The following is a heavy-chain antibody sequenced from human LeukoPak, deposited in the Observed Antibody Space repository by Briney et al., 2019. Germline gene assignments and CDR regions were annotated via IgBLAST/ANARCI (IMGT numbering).Heavy chain of an antibody. Sequence: GGSLRLSCAASGFTFSSYWMHWVRQAPGKGLEWVAVISYDGSNKYYADSVKGRFTISRDNSKNTLYLQMNSLRAEDTAVYYCARGMGATTDFDYWGQGTLVTVSS. CDR2: ISYDGSNK. V-gene: IGHV3-30-3*01. J-gene: IGHJ4*02. D-gene: IGHD1-26*01. CDR1: GFTFSSYW. CDR3: ARGMGATTDFDY.